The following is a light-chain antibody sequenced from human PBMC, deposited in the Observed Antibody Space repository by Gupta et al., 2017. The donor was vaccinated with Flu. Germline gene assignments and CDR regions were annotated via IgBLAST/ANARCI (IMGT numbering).Light chain of an antibody. CDR3: RQQDNFPYT. Sequence: PAFMSATPGDKVNIACKASQEIDDDMNRYQQKPGGAAIFILQEATALGTGMLPKISGSRYGAAFSLTINNIESADAAYYCCRQQDNFPYTFGQGTKLEIK. CDR2: EAT. CDR1: QEIDDD. V-gene: IGKV5-2*01. J-gene: IGKJ2*01.